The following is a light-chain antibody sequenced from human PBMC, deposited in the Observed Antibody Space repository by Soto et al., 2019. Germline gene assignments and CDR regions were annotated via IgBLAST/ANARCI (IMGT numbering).Light chain of an antibody. CDR2: EVN. Sequence: QSALTQPPSASGSPGQSVTISCTETSSDVGGYNYVSWYQQHPGKAPKLMIYEVNKGPSGVPDRFSGSKSGNTASLTVSGLQAEDEADYYCSSYAGSNIVIFGGGTKLTVL. CDR3: SSYAGSNIVI. CDR1: SSDVGGYNY. V-gene: IGLV2-8*01. J-gene: IGLJ2*01.